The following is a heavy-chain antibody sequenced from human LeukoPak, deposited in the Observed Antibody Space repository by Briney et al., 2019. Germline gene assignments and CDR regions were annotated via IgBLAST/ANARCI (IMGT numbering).Heavy chain of an antibody. Sequence: SETLSLTCTVSGGSISSYYWSWIRQPPGKGLEWIGYIYYSGSTNYNPSFKSRVTISVDTSKNQFSLKLSSVTAADTAVYYCARALMGGYENLYFDYWGQGTLVTVSS. CDR1: GGSISSYY. V-gene: IGHV4-59*01. D-gene: IGHD5-12*01. J-gene: IGHJ4*02. CDR2: IYYSGST. CDR3: ARALMGGYENLYFDY.